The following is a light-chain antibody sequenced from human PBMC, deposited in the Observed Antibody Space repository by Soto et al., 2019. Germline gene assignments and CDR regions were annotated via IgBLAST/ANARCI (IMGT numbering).Light chain of an antibody. CDR2: EVN. V-gene: IGLV2-14*01. Sequence: QSALTQPASVSGSPGQSITISCTGTSSDVGGYNYVSWYQQHPGKAPRLMIYEVNNRPSGVSNRFSGSKSGNTASLTISGLQAEDEADYYCNSYTSITTLGHVLFGGGTKLTVL. J-gene: IGLJ2*01. CDR1: SSDVGGYNY. CDR3: NSYTSITTLGHVL.